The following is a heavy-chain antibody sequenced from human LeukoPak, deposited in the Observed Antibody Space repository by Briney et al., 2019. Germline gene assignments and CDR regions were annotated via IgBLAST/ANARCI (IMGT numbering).Heavy chain of an antibody. J-gene: IGHJ5*02. CDR2: IIPIFGTA. D-gene: IGHD3-10*01. Sequence: SVKVSCKASGGTFSSYAISWVRQAPGQGLEWMGGIIPIFGTANYAQKFQGRVTITADESTSTAYMELSSLRSEDTAVYYCARVRGSGSYYNWFDPWGQGTLVTVSS. CDR3: ARVRGSGSYYNWFDP. CDR1: GGTFSSYA. V-gene: IGHV1-69*13.